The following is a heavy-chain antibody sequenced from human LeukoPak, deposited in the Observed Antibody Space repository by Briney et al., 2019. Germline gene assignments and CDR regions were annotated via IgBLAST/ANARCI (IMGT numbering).Heavy chain of an antibody. CDR1: GFTFNTFN. CDR2: ITSGGDYI. J-gene: IGHJ4*02. D-gene: IGHD6-13*01. Sequence: GGSLRLSCAASGFTFNTFNMNWVRQAPGKGLEWVSSITSGGDYIYYADSVKGRFTISRDNAKNSLYLQMNSLRAEDTAVYYCARADRYSSSWYTGWGQGTLVTVSS. V-gene: IGHV3-21*01. CDR3: ARADRYSSSWYTG.